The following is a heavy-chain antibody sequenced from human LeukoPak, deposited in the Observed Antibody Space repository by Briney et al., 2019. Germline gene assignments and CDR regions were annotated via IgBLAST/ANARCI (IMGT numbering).Heavy chain of an antibody. CDR3: ASEDTRSGYYYMDV. J-gene: IGHJ6*03. CDR1: GGTFSSYA. V-gene: IGHV1-69*13. CDR2: IIPIFGTA. D-gene: IGHD3-10*01. Sequence: GASVKVSCKASGGTFSSYAISWVRQAPGQGLEWMGGIIPIFGTANYAQKFQGRVTITADESTSTAYMELSSLRSEDTAVYYCASEDTRSGYYYMDVWGKGTTVTISS.